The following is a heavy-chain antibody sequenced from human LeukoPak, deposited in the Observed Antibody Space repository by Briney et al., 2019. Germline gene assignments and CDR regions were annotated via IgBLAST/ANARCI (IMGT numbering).Heavy chain of an antibody. Sequence: PGGSLRLSCAASGFTFSDYYMSWIRQAPGKGLEWVSYISSSSSYTNYADSVKGRFTISRENAKNSLYLQMNSLRAEDTAVYYCARDHGVVVAASPFDIWGQGTMVTVSS. CDR3: ARDHGVVVAASPFDI. V-gene: IGHV3-11*06. CDR1: GFTFSDYY. D-gene: IGHD2-15*01. J-gene: IGHJ3*02. CDR2: ISSSSSYT.